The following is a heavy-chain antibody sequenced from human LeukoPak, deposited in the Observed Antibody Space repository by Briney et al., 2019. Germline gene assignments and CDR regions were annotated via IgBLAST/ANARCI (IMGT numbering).Heavy chain of an antibody. V-gene: IGHV3-30-3*01. CDR3: ARDRTRDGYNQGRVFDY. CDR1: GFTFSSYA. Sequence: GGSLRLSCAASGFTFSSYAMHWVRQAPGKGLEWVTVISYDGSNKYYADSVKGRFTISRDNSKNTLFLQMNSLRGEDTAVYYCARDRTRDGYNQGRVFDYWGQGTLVTVSS. CDR2: ISYDGSNK. J-gene: IGHJ4*02. D-gene: IGHD5-24*01.